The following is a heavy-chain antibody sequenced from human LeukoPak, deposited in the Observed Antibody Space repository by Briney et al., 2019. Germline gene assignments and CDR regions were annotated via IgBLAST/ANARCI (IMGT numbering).Heavy chain of an antibody. D-gene: IGHD6-19*01. J-gene: IGHJ4*02. Sequence: ASVTVSCKASGYTFTGYYMHWVRQAPGQGLEWMGWINPNSGGTNYAQKFQGRVTMTRDTSISTAYMELSRLRSDDTAVYYCARARIAVAGTVGYYFDYWGQGTLVTVSS. V-gene: IGHV1-2*02. CDR1: GYTFTGYY. CDR2: INPNSGGT. CDR3: ARARIAVAGTVGYYFDY.